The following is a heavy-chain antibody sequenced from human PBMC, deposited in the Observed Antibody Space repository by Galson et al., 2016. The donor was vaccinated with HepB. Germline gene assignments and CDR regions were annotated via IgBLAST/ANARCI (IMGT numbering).Heavy chain of an antibody. CDR2: ISYDGSNK. V-gene: IGHV3-30*18. CDR1: GFTFSSYG. D-gene: IGHD2-2*01. CDR3: AKDGRIYCSSASCHDHFHY. J-gene: IGHJ4*02. Sequence: SLRLSCAASGFTFSSYGVHWVRQAPGKGLEWVAFISYDGSNKKYADSVKGRFTISRDNSKKTLYLQMNSLRAEDTAVYYCAKDGRIYCSSASCHDHFHYWGQGTLVTVPS.